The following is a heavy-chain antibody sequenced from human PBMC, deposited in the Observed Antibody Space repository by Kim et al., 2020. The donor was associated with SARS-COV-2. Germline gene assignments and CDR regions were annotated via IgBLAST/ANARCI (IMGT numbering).Heavy chain of an antibody. Sequence: ASVKVSCKASGYTFTSYAMNWVRQAPGQGLEWMGWINTNTGNPTYAQGFTGRFVFSLDTSVSTAYLQISSLKAEDTAVYYCARTLVEDPVFGYYFDYWGQGTLVTVSS. CDR3: ARTLVEDPVFGYYFDY. V-gene: IGHV7-4-1*02. CDR2: INTNTGNP. J-gene: IGHJ4*02. CDR1: GYTFTSYA. D-gene: IGHD3-3*01.